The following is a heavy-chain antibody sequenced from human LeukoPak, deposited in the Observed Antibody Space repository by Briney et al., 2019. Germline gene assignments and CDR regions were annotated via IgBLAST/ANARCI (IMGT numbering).Heavy chain of an antibody. CDR1: GFTFSSYA. J-gene: IGHJ4*02. V-gene: IGHV3-23*01. CDR2: ISGSGGST. CDR3: TTNVILGAATFDY. Sequence: PGGSLRLSCAASGFTFSSYAMSWVRQAPGKGLEWVSAISGSGGSTYYADSVKGRFTISRDNSKNTLYLQMNSLKTEDTAVYYCTTNVILGAATFDYWGQGTLVTVSS. D-gene: IGHD1-26*01.